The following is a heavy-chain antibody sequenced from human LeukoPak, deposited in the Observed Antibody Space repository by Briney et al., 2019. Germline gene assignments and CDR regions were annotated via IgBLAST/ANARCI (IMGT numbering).Heavy chain of an antibody. Sequence: SETLSLTXAVYGGSFSGYYWSWIRQPPGKGLEWIGEINHSGSTNYNPSLKSRVTISVDTSKNQFSLKLSPVTAADTAVYYCAFLFRGNSYWGQGTLVTVSS. D-gene: IGHD3-10*01. CDR3: AFLFRGNSY. J-gene: IGHJ4*02. CDR2: INHSGST. CDR1: GGSFSGYY. V-gene: IGHV4-34*01.